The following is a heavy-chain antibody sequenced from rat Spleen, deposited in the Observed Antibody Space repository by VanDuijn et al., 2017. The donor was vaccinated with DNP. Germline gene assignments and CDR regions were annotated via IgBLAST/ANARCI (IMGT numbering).Heavy chain of an antibody. CDR3: AREEQLSLYYAMDA. Sequence: EVQLVESGGDLVQPGRSLKLSCVASEFTFNNYWMTWIRQVPGKGLEGVASITRSGGDTYYPDSVKGRFTISRDNAKNTLYLKMNSLRSEDTATYYCAREEQLSLYYAMDAWGQGTSVTVSS. D-gene: IGHD1-2*01. J-gene: IGHJ4*01. CDR2: ITRSGGDT. V-gene: IGHV5-31*01. CDR1: EFTFNNYW.